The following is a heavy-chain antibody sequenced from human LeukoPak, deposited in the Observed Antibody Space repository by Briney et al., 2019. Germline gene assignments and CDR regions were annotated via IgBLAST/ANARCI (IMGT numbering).Heavy chain of an antibody. CDR1: GFTFSSYS. Sequence: GGSLRLSCAASGFTFSSYSMNWVRQAPGKGLEWVSSISSSSSYIYYADSVKGRFTISRDNAKNSLYLQMNSLRAEDTAVYYCARAVLLPGSSGYSILGAFDIWGQGTMVTVSS. D-gene: IGHD3-22*01. J-gene: IGHJ3*02. V-gene: IGHV3-21*01. CDR3: ARAVLLPGSSGYSILGAFDI. CDR2: ISSSSSYI.